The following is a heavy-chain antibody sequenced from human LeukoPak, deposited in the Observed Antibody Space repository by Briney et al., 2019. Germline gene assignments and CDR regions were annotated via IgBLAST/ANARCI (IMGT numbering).Heavy chain of an antibody. CDR3: TLVGCSGGSCFSGHY. J-gene: IGHJ4*02. CDR2: IKSKTDGGTT. V-gene: IGHV3-15*01. CDR1: GFTFSNAW. Sequence: PEGSLRLSCAASGFTFSNAWMSWVRQAPGKGLEWVGRIKSKTDGGTTDYAAPVKGRFTISRDDSNKMLYLQMNSLKTEDTGVYYCTLVGCSGGSCFSGHYWGQGTLVTVSS. D-gene: IGHD2-15*01.